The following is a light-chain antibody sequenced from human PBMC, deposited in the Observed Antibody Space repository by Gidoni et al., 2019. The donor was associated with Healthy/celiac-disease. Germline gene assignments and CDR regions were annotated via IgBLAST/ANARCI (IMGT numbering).Light chain of an antibody. CDR1: QSVSSSY. Sequence: EIVLTQSPGTLSLSPGERATLSCRASQSVSSSYLAWYQQKPGQAPRLLIYGASSRATCIPDRFSGSGSGTDFTLTISRLEPEDFAVYYCQQYGSSPRTFGQETKVEIK. CDR2: GAS. J-gene: IGKJ1*01. CDR3: QQYGSSPRT. V-gene: IGKV3-20*01.